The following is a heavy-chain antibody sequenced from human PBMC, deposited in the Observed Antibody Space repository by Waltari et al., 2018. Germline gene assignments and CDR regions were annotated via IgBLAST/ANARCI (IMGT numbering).Heavy chain of an antibody. CDR1: GFTFSNAW. J-gene: IGHJ6*02. CDR2: IKSKTDGGTT. V-gene: IGHV3-15*01. CDR3: TTPTVTTPGGGMDV. D-gene: IGHD4-17*01. Sequence: EVQLVESGGGLVKPGGSLRLSCAASGFTFSNAWMSWVRQAPGKGLEWVGRIKSKTDGGTTDYAAPVKGRFTISREDSKNTLYLQMNSLKTEDTAVYYCTTPTVTTPGGGMDVWGQGTTVTVSS.